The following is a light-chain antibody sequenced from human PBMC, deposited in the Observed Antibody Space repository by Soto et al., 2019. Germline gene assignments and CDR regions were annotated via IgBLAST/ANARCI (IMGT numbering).Light chain of an antibody. J-gene: IGLJ1*01. CDR2: SYD. CDR3: EAWDASLDVYV. CDR1: SSNLGDNT. V-gene: IGLV1-44*01. Sequence: QSVLTQPPSASGTPGQRVTISCSTSSSNLGDNTVNWYQQVPGTAPKLLIYSYDQRPSGVPDRLSGSKSGTSASLAISGLQSEDDSDYYCEAWDASLDVYVFGTGTKVTVL.